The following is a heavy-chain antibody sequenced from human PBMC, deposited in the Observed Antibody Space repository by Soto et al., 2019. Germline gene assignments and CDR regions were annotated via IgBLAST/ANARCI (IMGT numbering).Heavy chain of an antibody. D-gene: IGHD3-22*01. V-gene: IGHV4-59*08. J-gene: IGHJ1*01. CDR1: GGSISSYY. Sequence: PSETLSLTCTVSGGSISSYYWSWIRQPPGKGLEWIGYIYYSGSTNYNPSLKSRVTISVDTSKNQFSLKLSSVTAADTAVYYCALYYDSSGYYYGYFQHWGQGTLVTVSS. CDR3: ALYYDSSGYYYGYFQH. CDR2: IYYSGST.